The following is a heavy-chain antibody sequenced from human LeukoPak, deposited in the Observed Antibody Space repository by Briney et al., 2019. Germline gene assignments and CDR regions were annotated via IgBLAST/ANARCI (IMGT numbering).Heavy chain of an antibody. CDR3: ARDQYYYGSGSPTYYYYYGMDV. Sequence: GGSLRLSCAASGFTFSSYGMHWVRQAPGKGLEWVAVIWYDGTNKYYADSVKGRFTISRDNSKNTLYLQMNSLRAEDTAVYYCARDQYYYGSGSPTYYYYYGMDVWGQGTTVTVSS. V-gene: IGHV3-33*01. CDR2: IWYDGTNK. J-gene: IGHJ6*02. CDR1: GFTFSSYG. D-gene: IGHD3-10*01.